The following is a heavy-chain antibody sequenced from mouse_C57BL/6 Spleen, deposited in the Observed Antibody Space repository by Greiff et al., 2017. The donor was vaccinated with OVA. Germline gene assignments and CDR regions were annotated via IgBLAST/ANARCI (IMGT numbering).Heavy chain of an antibody. CDR3: ATQTAPALAY. CDR1: GYAFSSYW. CDR2: IYPGDGDT. V-gene: IGHV1-80*01. J-gene: IGHJ3*01. Sequence: QVQLQQSGAELVKPGASVKISCKASGYAFSSYWMNWVKQRPGKGLEWIGQIYPGDGDTNYNGKFKGKATLTADKSSRTAYMQLSSLPSEDSAVYFCATQTAPALAYWGQGTLVTVSA. D-gene: IGHD3-2*01.